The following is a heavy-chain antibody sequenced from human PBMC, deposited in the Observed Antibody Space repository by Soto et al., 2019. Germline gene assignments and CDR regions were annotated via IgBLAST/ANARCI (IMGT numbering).Heavy chain of an antibody. CDR3: AAGYYYGSGTGIYGMDV. CDR1: GGSFSSSSYY. J-gene: IGHJ6*02. Sequence: QLQLQESGPGLVKPSETLSLTCTVSGGSFSSSSYYWGWIRQPPGKGLEWIGSIYYSGSTYYNPSLKSRVTISVDTSKNQFSLKLSSVTAADTAVYYCAAGYYYGSGTGIYGMDVWGQGTTVTVSS. V-gene: IGHV4-39*01. D-gene: IGHD3-10*01. CDR2: IYYSGST.